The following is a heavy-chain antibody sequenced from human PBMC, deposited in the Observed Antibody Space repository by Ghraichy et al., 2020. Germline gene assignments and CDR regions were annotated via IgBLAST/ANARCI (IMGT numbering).Heavy chain of an antibody. Sequence: GGSLRLSCAASAFTFTNYAMTWVRQAPGKGLEWVSTISGSGGGTYYAASVKGRFTISRDNSQNTLYLQMNSLRPEDTAVYYCAKARYYGSGSYYLALDYWGQGTLVTASS. CDR3: AKARYYGSGSYYLALDY. V-gene: IGHV3-23*01. CDR1: AFTFTNYA. D-gene: IGHD3-10*01. J-gene: IGHJ4*02. CDR2: ISGSGGGT.